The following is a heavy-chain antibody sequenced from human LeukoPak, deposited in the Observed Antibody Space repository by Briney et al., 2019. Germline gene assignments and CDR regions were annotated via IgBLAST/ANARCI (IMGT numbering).Heavy chain of an antibody. CDR3: ARTSGEQWLEAFDI. D-gene: IGHD6-19*01. J-gene: IGHJ3*02. V-gene: IGHV1-2*02. Sequence: ASVKVSCKASGYTFTGYCMHWVRQAPGQGLEWMGWINPNSGGTNYAQKFQGRVTMTRDTSISTAYMELSRLRSDDTAVYYCARTSGEQWLEAFDIWGQGTMVTVSS. CDR1: GYTFTGYC. CDR2: INPNSGGT.